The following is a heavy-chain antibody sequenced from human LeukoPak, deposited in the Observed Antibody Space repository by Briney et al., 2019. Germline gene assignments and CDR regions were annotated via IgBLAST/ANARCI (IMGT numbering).Heavy chain of an antibody. CDR1: GGSISSGGYY. CDR2: IYYSGST. V-gene: IGHV4-31*03. CDR3: ARGVLMVYAIGGEFDY. J-gene: IGHJ4*02. D-gene: IGHD2-8*01. Sequence: SGTLSLTCTVSGGSISSGGYYWSWTRQHPGTGVEWIGYIYYSGSTYYNPSLKSRVTISVDTSKNQFSLKLSSVTAADTAVYYCARGVLMVYAIGGEFDYWGQGTLVTVSS.